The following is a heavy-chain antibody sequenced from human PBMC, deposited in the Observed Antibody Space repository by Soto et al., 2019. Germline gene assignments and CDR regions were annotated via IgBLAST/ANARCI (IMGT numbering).Heavy chain of an antibody. D-gene: IGHD1-26*01. CDR2: ISAYNANT. CDR3: ARYSGCFPLWYFDL. Sequence: QVQLVQSGAEVKKPGASVKVSCKASGYTFTSYGISWVRQAPGQGLEWMGWISAYNANTNYAQKPPGRVTMTTDTSSSTAYKELKSLSSDDTAVYYGARYSGCFPLWYFDLWGRGTLVTVSS. V-gene: IGHV1-18*01. J-gene: IGHJ2*01. CDR1: GYTFTSYG.